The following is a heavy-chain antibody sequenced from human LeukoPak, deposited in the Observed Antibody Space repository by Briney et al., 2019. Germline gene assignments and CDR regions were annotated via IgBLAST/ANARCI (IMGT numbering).Heavy chain of an antibody. CDR1: GYTFTGYY. V-gene: IGHV1-46*01. Sequence: ASVKVSCKASGYTFTGYYMHWVRQAPGQGREWMGIINPSGGSTSYAQKLQGRVTMTTDTSTSTAYMELRSLRSDDTAVYYCARDYYGSGSYLILLDYWGQGTLVTVSS. CDR3: ARDYYGSGSYLILLDY. J-gene: IGHJ4*02. CDR2: INPSGGST. D-gene: IGHD3-10*01.